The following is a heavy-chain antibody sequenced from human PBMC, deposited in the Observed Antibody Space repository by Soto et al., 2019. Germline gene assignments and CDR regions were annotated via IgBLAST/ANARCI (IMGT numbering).Heavy chain of an antibody. CDR1: GFTFNFAW. CDR2: IISKNDGGTT. Sequence: GGSLRLSCAASGFTFNFAWMNWVRQAPGKGLEWLGRIISKNDGGTTQYAAPVKGRFTISRDDSENTLYLEMNSLKMEDTALNYCTASRDYGYWGQGTQVTVSS. J-gene: IGHJ4*02. D-gene: IGHD4-17*01. CDR3: TASRDYGY. V-gene: IGHV3-15*06.